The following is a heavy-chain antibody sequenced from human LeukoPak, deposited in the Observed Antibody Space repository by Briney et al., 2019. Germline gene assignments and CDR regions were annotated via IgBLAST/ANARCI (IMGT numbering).Heavy chain of an antibody. CDR1: GGSFSGYY. Sequence: PSETLSLTCAVYGGSFSGYYWSWIRQPPGKGLEWIGEINHSGSTNYNPSLKSRVTISVDTSKNQFSLKLSSVTAADTAVYYCARGPGSSSWYGSVFDIWGQGTMVTVSS. J-gene: IGHJ3*02. CDR2: INHSGST. D-gene: IGHD6-13*01. V-gene: IGHV4-34*01. CDR3: ARGPGSSSWYGSVFDI.